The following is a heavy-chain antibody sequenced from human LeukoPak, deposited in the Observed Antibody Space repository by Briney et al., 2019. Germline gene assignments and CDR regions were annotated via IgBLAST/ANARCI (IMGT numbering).Heavy chain of an antibody. CDR2: IYYSGST. V-gene: IGHV4-30-4*01. CDR3: ARGSSRAFDS. J-gene: IGHJ4*02. Sequence: PSETLSPTCTVSGGSISSGDYYWNWIRQPPGTGLEWIGYIYYSGSTYYNPSLKSRVTISVDTSKNQFSLKLNSVTAADTAVYYCARGSSRAFDSCGQGTLVTVSS. D-gene: IGHD6-13*01. CDR1: GGSISSGDYY.